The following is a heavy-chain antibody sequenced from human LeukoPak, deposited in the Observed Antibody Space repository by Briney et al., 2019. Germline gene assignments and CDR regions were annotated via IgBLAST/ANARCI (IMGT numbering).Heavy chain of an antibody. CDR3: GKGLAYTYPYSGNMDV. Sequence: GGSLRLSCAASGFTFSSYEMNWVRQAPGKGLEWVAFIRYDGTDKYYADSVKGRFTISRDNSENTVSLQLNSLRAEDTAVYYCGKGLAYTYPYSGNMDVWGKGTTVTISS. D-gene: IGHD5-18*01. V-gene: IGHV3-30*02. J-gene: IGHJ6*03. CDR2: IRYDGTDK. CDR1: GFTFSSYE.